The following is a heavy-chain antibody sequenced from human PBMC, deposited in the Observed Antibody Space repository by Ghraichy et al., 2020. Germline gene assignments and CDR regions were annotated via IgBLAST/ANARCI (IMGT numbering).Heavy chain of an antibody. CDR3: ARGFMITFAYYYGMDV. CDR2: INHSGST. D-gene: IGHD3-16*01. CDR1: GGSFSGYY. J-gene: IGHJ6*02. V-gene: IGHV4-34*01. Sequence: SETLSLTCAVYGGSFSGYYWSWIRQPPGKGLEWIGEINHSGSTNYNPSLKSRVTISVDTSKNQFSLKLSSVTAADTAVYYCARGFMITFAYYYGMDVWGQGTTVTVSS.